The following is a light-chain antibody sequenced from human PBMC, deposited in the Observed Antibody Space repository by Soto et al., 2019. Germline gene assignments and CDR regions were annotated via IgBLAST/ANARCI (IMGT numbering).Light chain of an antibody. J-gene: IGLJ2*01. CDR3: QSYDSSLSGSVV. Sequence: QSVLTQPPSVSGAPGQRVTISCTGSSSNIGAGYGVHWYQQLPGTAPKLLIYGNSNRPSGVPDRFSGSKSGTSASLAITGLQAEDEADDYCQSYDSSLSGSVVFGGGTKLTVL. CDR1: SSNIGAGYG. CDR2: GNS. V-gene: IGLV1-40*01.